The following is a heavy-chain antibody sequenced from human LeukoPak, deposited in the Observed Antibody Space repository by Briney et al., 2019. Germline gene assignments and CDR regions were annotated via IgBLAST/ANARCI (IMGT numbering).Heavy chain of an antibody. Sequence: GGSLRLSCVVSGLRFRNYGMHWVRQAPGKGLEWVAVIYYDGNNQYYADSVKGRFTVSRDNAKNTLYLQMDSLRAEDTAVYYCARDHYSSSWYNPYYYYGMDVWGQGTTVTVSS. V-gene: IGHV3-33*01. CDR3: ARDHYSSSWYNPYYYYGMDV. CDR1: GLRFRNYG. J-gene: IGHJ6*02. CDR2: IYYDGNNQ. D-gene: IGHD6-13*01.